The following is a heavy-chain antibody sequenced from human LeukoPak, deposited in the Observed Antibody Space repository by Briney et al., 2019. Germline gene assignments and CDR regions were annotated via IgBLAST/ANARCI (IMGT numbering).Heavy chain of an antibody. V-gene: IGHV1-3*03. Sequence: GASVKVSCKASGYTFTTYAMNWVRQAPGQRLEWMGWINAGNGNTKYSQEFQGRVTITRDTSASTAYMELSSLRSEDMAVYYCARESSGWYYFDYWGQGTLVTVSS. CDR2: INAGNGNT. CDR1: GYTFTTYA. D-gene: IGHD6-19*01. J-gene: IGHJ4*02. CDR3: ARESSGWYYFDY.